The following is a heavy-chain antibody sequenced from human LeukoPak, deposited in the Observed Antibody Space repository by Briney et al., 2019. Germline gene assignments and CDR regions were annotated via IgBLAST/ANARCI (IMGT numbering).Heavy chain of an antibody. CDR2: IYYSGST. V-gene: IGHV4-39*07. CDR3: ARRRVYHYYDSSPMDV. CDR1: GGSISSYY. Sequence: SETLSLTCTVSGGSISSYYWGWIRQPPGKGLEWIGSIYYSGSTYYNPSLKSRVTISVDTSKNQFSLKLSSVTAADTAVYYCARRRVYHYYDSSPMDVWGKGTTVTISS. J-gene: IGHJ6*04. D-gene: IGHD3-22*01.